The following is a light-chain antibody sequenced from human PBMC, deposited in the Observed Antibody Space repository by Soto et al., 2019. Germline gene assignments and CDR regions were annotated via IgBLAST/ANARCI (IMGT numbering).Light chain of an antibody. CDR2: EVT. Sequence: QSALTQPASVSGSPGQSIAISCTGTSSDVGSYDLVSWYQQHPGKAPKLMIYEVTKRPSGVSGRFSGSKSGNTASLTISGLQAEDDADYYCCSSAGGGTYVFGTGTKLTVL. V-gene: IGLV2-23*02. CDR3: CSSAGGGTYV. J-gene: IGLJ1*01. CDR1: SSDVGSYDL.